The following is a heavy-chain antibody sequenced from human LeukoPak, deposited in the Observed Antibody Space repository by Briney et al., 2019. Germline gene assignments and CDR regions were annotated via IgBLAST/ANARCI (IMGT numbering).Heavy chain of an antibody. V-gene: IGHV2-70*04. CDR2: SDWNGAK. Sequence: CGPALVKHPQTLTLTCTFCGFSLPTRGRSVRWIRQPPGKAVEWLTRSDWNGAKLYSTSLKTSLTISKDTSNNQVVLTMPTIDPVDTATYYCARIPYGDRGDFFDSWGQGTLVTVSS. D-gene: IGHD4-17*01. J-gene: IGHJ4*02. CDR1: GFSLPTRGRS. CDR3: ARIPYGDRGDFFDS.